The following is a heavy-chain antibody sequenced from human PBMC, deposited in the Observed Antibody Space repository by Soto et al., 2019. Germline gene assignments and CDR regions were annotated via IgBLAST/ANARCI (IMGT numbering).Heavy chain of an antibody. J-gene: IGHJ4*02. CDR2: IYYSGST. D-gene: IGHD3-3*01. V-gene: IGHV4-59*01. CDR1: GGSFSSYY. Sequence: SDTLKLTCTVSGGSFSSYYRTWFRQPPGKGLEWIGYIYYSGSTNYNPSLKSRVTISVDTAKNQFSLKLSSVTAADTAVYYCARGYYDFWSGYYIDYWGQGTLVTV. CDR3: ARGYYDFWSGYYIDY.